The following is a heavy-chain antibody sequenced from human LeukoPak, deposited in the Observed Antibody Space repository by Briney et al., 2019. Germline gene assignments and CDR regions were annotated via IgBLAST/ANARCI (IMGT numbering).Heavy chain of an antibody. Sequence: SETLSLTCTVSGGSISSYYWSWIRQPPGKGLEWLGYIYYSGSTYYNPSLKSRVTISVDTSKNQFSLKLSSVTAADTAVYYCAVRIIPGGYYFDYWGQGTLVTVSS. D-gene: IGHD3-16*01. V-gene: IGHV4-59*06. CDR3: AVRIIPGGYYFDY. CDR2: IYYSGST. J-gene: IGHJ4*02. CDR1: GGSISSYY.